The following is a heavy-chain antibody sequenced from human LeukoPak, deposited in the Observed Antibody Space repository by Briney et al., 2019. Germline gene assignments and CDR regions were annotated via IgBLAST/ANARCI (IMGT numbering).Heavy chain of an antibody. CDR3: ARILPRGYSGYDSYAFDI. J-gene: IGHJ3*02. Sequence: SGPTLVKPTQTLTLTCTFSGFSLSTSGMCVSWIRQPPGKALEWLARIDWDDDKYYSTSLKTRLTISKDTSKNQVVLTMTNMDPVDTATYYCARILPRGYSGYDSYAFDIWGQGTMVTVSS. D-gene: IGHD5-12*01. CDR1: GFSLSTSGMC. V-gene: IGHV2-70*11. CDR2: IDWDDDK.